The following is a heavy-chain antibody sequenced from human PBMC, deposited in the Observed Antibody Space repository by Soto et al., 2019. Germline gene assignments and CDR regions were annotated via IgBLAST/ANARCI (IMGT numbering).Heavy chain of an antibody. CDR3: ARRSSGRLTTAWAPLDW. CDR2: IKQDGSEK. Sequence: GGSLRLSCAASGFTFTTYWMTWVRQAPGKGLEWVANIKQDGSEKFYVGSVRGRFTISRDNAKNSMYLQMNSLRAEDTAVYYCARRSSGRLTTAWAPLDWWGQGTLVTVSS. CDR1: GFTFTTYW. D-gene: IGHD2-15*01. V-gene: IGHV3-7*03. J-gene: IGHJ4*02.